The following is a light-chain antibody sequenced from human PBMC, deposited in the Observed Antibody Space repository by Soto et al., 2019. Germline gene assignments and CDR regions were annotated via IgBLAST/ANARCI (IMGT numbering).Light chain of an antibody. CDR2: KAS. J-gene: IGKJ1*01. CDR1: QSISNW. Sequence: DIQMTQSPSTLSASVGDRVTITCRASQSISNWLAWYQQRPGRAPKLLIYKASNLQSGVPSRFSGSGSGTDFTLTINSLQSDDFAIYYCQQYNTFLPTFGQGTKVEFK. CDR3: QQYNTFLPT. V-gene: IGKV1-5*03.